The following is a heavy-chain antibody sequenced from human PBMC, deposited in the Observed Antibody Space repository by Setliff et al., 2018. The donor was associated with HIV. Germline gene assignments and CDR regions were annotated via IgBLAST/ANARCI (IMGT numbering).Heavy chain of an antibody. D-gene: IGHD3-16*01. CDR1: GFIFSDYF. J-gene: IGHJ1*01. V-gene: IGHV3-11*01. Sequence: GGSLRLSCEASGFIFSDYFMTWIRQAPGKGLEWISYIGSRGTPVKTADSLKGRFFVSRDNTKNSLYLQINNLSVEDTAMYFCARTDSYTAMIWPWGRGTLVTVS. CDR3: ARTDSYTAMIWP. CDR2: IGSRGTPV.